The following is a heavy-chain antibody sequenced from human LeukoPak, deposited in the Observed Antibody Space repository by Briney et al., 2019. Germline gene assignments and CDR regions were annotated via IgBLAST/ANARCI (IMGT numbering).Heavy chain of an antibody. J-gene: IGHJ5*02. V-gene: IGHV3-23*01. CDR3: AKAYYYDSSGYYSNWFDP. D-gene: IGHD3-22*01. CDR2: ISGSGGST. CDR1: GFTFSSYA. Sequence: GGSLRLSCAASGFTFSSYAMSWVRQAPGKGLEWVSAISGSGGSTYYADSVKGRFTISRDNSKNTPYLQMSSLRAEDTAVYYCAKAYYYDSSGYYSNWFDPWGQGTLVTVSS.